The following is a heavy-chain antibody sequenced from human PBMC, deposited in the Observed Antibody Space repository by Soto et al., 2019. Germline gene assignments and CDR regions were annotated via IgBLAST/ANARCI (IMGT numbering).Heavy chain of an antibody. V-gene: IGHV5-51*01. CDR2: IYPGDSDT. J-gene: IGHJ5*02. Sequence: PGESLKISCKGSGYSFTSYWIGWVRQMPGKGLEWMGIIYPGDSDTRYSPSFQGQVTISADKSISTAYLQWSSLKASDTAMYYCARRVRWDCSGGSCYYPDHWGKGTLVTVPS. CDR3: ARRVRWDCSGGSCYYPDH. CDR1: GYSFTSYW. D-gene: IGHD2-15*01.